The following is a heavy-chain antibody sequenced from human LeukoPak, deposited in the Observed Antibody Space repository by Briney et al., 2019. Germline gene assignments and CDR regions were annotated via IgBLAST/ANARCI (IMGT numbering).Heavy chain of an antibody. CDR2: INPNSGGT. V-gene: IGHV1-2*02. CDR1: GYTFTGYY. J-gene: IGHJ6*03. Sequence: ASVKVSCKASGYTFTGYYMHWVRQAPGQGLEWMGWINPNSGGTNYAQKFQGRVTMTRDTSISTAYMELSRLRSDDTAVYYCARGAVAGRPLNYYYMDVWGKGTTVTVSS. CDR3: ARGAVAGRPLNYYYMDV. D-gene: IGHD6-19*01.